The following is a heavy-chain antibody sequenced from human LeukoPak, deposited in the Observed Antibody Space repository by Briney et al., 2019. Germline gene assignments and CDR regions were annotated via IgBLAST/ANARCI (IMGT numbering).Heavy chain of an antibody. CDR2: IYTSGST. Sequence: SQTLSLTCTVSGGSISSGSYYWSWVRQPAGRGLEWLGRIYTSGSTNYNPSLKSRVTISVDTSKNQFSLKLSSVTAADTAVYYCARGRRDGYNQYFDYWGQGTLVTVSS. CDR1: GGSISSGSYY. CDR3: ARGRRDGYNQYFDY. J-gene: IGHJ4*02. V-gene: IGHV4-61*02. D-gene: IGHD5-24*01.